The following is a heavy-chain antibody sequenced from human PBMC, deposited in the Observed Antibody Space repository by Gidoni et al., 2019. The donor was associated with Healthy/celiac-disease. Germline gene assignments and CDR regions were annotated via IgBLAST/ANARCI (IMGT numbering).Heavy chain of an antibody. CDR2: IDPSDSYT. CDR1: GYSFTSYW. CDR3: ARLQAGVDTAMVTPSSYYYYYMDV. Sequence: EVQLVQSGAEVKKPGESLRISCKGSGYSFTSYWISWVRQMPGKGLEWMGRIDPSDSYTNYSPSFQGHVTISADKSISTAYRQWSSLKASDTAMYYCARLQAGVDTAMVTPSSYYYYYMDVWGKGTTVTVSS. V-gene: IGHV5-10-1*01. J-gene: IGHJ6*03. D-gene: IGHD5-18*01.